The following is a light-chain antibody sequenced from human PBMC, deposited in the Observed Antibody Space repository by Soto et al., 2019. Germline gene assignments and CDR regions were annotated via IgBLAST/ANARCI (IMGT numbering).Light chain of an antibody. Sequence: EIVMTQSPATLSVSPGERATLSCRASQSVSSNLAWYQQKLGQAPRLLIYSASTRATGIPARFSGSVSGTEFTLTISSLQSEDFAFYYCQQYNNWPPITFGQGTRLEIK. J-gene: IGKJ5*01. CDR2: SAS. CDR3: QQYNNWPPIT. CDR1: QSVSSN. V-gene: IGKV3-15*01.